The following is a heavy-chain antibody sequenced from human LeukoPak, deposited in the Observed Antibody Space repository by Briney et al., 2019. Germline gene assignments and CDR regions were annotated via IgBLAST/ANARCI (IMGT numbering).Heavy chain of an antibody. CDR3: ARLPLAAAGPSFDY. V-gene: IGHV5-51*01. Sequence: GESLKISCKGSGYSFTSYCIGWVRQMPGKGLEWMGIIYPGDSDTGYSPSFQGQATISADKSISTAYLQWSSLKASDTAMYYCARLPLAAAGPSFDYWGQGTLVTVSS. D-gene: IGHD6-13*01. CDR1: GYSFTSYC. J-gene: IGHJ4*02. CDR2: IYPGDSDT.